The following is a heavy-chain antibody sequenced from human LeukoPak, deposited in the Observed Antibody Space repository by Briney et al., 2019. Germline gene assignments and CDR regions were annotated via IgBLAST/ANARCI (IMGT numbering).Heavy chain of an antibody. CDR3: ARFLEYGDYWDPSFDY. V-gene: IGHV1-18*01. CDR1: GYTFTSYG. J-gene: IGHJ4*02. Sequence: ASVKVACKASGYTFTSYGISWVRQAPGQGLELMGWISAYNGNTNYAQKLQGRVTMTTDTSTSTAYMELRSLRSDDTAVYYCARFLEYGDYWDPSFDYWGQGTLVTVSS. CDR2: ISAYNGNT. D-gene: IGHD4-17*01.